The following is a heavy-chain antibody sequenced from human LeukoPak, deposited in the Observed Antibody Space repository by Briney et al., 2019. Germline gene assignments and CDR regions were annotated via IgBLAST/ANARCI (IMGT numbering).Heavy chain of an antibody. CDR2: VSTDGSTT. Sequence: GGSLRLSCAASGFTFSSSWMHWVRQAAGKGLEWVSHVSTDGSTTAYAASVQGRFTISRDNAKNTVFLQLNSLRAEDMAVYYCARSIGYGASWGQGTLVTVSS. CDR1: GFTFSSSW. CDR3: ARSIGYGAS. D-gene: IGHD5-18*01. V-gene: IGHV3-74*01. J-gene: IGHJ5*02.